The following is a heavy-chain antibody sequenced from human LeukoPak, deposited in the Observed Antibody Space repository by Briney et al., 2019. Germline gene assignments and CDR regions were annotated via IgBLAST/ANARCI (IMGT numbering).Heavy chain of an antibody. V-gene: IGHV1-18*01. CDR2: ISAYNGNT. Sequence: ASVKVSCKASGYTFTSYGISWVRQAPGQGLEWMGWISAYNGNTNYAQKLQGRVTMTTDTSTSTAYMELRSLRSDDTAVYYCARTYYYESSGPYLDYWGQGTLVTVSS. J-gene: IGHJ4*02. D-gene: IGHD3-22*01. CDR3: ARTYYYESSGPYLDY. CDR1: GYTFTSYG.